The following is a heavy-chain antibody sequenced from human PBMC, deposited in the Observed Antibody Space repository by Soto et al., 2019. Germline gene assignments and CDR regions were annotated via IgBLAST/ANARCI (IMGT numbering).Heavy chain of an antibody. Sequence: PSETLSLTCAVYGGSFSGYYWSWIRQPPGKGLEWIGEINHSGSTNYNPSLKSRVTISVDPSKNQFSLKLSSVTAADTAVYYCARDAADWFDPWGQGTLVTVSS. D-gene: IGHD6-13*01. V-gene: IGHV4-34*01. CDR3: ARDAADWFDP. CDR1: GGSFSGYY. CDR2: INHSGST. J-gene: IGHJ5*02.